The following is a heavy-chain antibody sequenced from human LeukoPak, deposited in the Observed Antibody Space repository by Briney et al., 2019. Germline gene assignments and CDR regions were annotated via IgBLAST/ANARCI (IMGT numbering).Heavy chain of an antibody. CDR1: GGSISSSSYY. V-gene: IGHV4-39*07. CDR3: ARGRLSGPHDY. J-gene: IGHJ4*02. D-gene: IGHD1-14*01. CDR2: IYYSGST. Sequence: PSETLSLTCTVSGGSISSSSYYWGWIRQPPGKGLEWIGSIYYSGSTYYNPSLKSRVTISVDTSKNQFSLKLSSVTAADTAVYYCARGRLSGPHDYWGQGTLVTVSS.